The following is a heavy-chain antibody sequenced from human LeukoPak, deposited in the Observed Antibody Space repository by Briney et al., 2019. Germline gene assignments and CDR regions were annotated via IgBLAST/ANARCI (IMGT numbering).Heavy chain of an antibody. V-gene: IGHV3-7*04. CDR3: ARGEYHLPFDI. J-gene: IGHJ3*02. Sequence: GGSLRLSCAASGFTLSSYWMGWVRQAPGKGLEWVANIKQDGSEKHYVDSVKGRFTISRDNAKNSLYLEMNSLRADDTAVYYCARGEYHLPFDIWGQGTMVTVSS. D-gene: IGHD2-2*01. CDR2: IKQDGSEK. CDR1: GFTLSSYW.